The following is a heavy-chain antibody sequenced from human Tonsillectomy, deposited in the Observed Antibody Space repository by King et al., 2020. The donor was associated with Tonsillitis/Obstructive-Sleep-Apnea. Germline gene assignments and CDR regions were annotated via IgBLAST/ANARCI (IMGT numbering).Heavy chain of an antibody. D-gene: IGHD4-23*01. Sequence: LPLPESGPGLVQPSGTLSLTCTVSGDSIRDTNYYWGLIRQPPGQGLEWIGSIKYSGSTYYNPSLKSRVTMSVDTSKSQFSLKLSSVTAADTAVYYCARVYNGNRPPDDGGQGTLVTVSA. CDR2: IKYSGST. V-gene: IGHV4-39*01. CDR1: GDSIRDTNYY. J-gene: IGHJ4*02. CDR3: ARVYNGNRPPDD.